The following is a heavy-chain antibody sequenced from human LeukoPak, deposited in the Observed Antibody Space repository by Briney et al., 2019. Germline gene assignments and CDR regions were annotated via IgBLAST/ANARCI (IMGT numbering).Heavy chain of an antibody. CDR2: INHSGST. J-gene: IGHJ6*02. V-gene: IGHV4-34*01. CDR3: ARGGQQLAQYGMDV. Sequence: SETLSLTCAVYGGSFSDYYWSWIRQPPGKGLEWIGDINHSGSTNYNPSLKSRVTISVDTSKNQFSLKLSSVTAADTAVYYCARGGQQLAQYGMDVWGQGTTVTVSS. CDR1: GGSFSDYY. D-gene: IGHD6-13*01.